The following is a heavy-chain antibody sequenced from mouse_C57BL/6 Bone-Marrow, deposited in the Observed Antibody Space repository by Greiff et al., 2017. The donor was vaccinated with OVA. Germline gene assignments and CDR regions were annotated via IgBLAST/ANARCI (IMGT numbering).Heavy chain of an antibody. J-gene: IGHJ3*01. Sequence: VQLKQSGPVLVKPGASVKMSCKASGYTFTDYYMNWVKQSHGKSLEWIGVINPYNGGTSYNQKFKGKATLTVDKSSSTAYMELNSLTSEDSAVYYCANGLLRAWFAYWGQGTLVAVSA. CDR3: ANGLLRAWFAY. CDR1: GYTFTDYY. D-gene: IGHD2-3*01. V-gene: IGHV1-19*01. CDR2: INPYNGGT.